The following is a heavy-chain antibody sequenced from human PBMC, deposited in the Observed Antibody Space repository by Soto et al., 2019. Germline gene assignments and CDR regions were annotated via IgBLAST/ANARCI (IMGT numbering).Heavy chain of an antibody. V-gene: IGHV4-39*01. J-gene: IGHJ1*01. CDR3: ARLRYYYDSSGTRGWYFQH. CDR1: GGSISSSSYY. CDR2: IYYSGST. Sequence: QLQLQESGPGLVKPSETLSLTCTVSGGSISSSSYYWGWIRQPPGKGLEWIGSIYYSGSTYYNPSLKSRVTISVDTSKNQFSLKLSSVTAADTAVYYCARLRYYYDSSGTRGWYFQHWGQGTLVTVSS. D-gene: IGHD3-22*01.